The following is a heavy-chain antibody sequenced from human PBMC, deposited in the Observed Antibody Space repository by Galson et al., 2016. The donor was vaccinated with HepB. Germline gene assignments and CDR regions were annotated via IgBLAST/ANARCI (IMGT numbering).Heavy chain of an antibody. D-gene: IGHD1-26*01. CDR1: GFTFSDYW. V-gene: IGHV3-74*01. CDR2: IKSDGIT. Sequence: SLRLSCAASGFTFSDYWMHWVRQAPSEGLVWVSLIKSDGITVYADSLKGRFTISRDNAKNTLYLHLNSLSDEDTAVYYCVKGGTTSSWSSLFDYWGQGALVTVSS. CDR3: VKGGTTSSWSSLFDY. J-gene: IGHJ4*02.